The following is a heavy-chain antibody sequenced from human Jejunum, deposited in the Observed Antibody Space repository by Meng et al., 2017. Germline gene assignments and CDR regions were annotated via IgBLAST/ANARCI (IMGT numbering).Heavy chain of an antibody. Sequence: GESLKISCAASGFTFSSYAMNWVRQAPGKGLEWFSVISGSGGITYYGESVKGRFTVSRDNSKNTLYLEMDSLRAENTAVYYCAKVTGVSGTYYNSVLDIWGQGTMVTVSS. J-gene: IGHJ3*02. CDR3: AKVTGVSGTYYNSVLDI. V-gene: IGHV3-23*01. D-gene: IGHD3-10*01. CDR1: GFTFSSYA. CDR2: ISGSGGIT.